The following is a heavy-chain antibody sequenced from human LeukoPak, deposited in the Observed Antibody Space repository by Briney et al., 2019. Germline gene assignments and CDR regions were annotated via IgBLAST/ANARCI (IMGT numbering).Heavy chain of an antibody. J-gene: IGHJ4*02. V-gene: IGHV3-15*01. CDR3: TAVDHDY. D-gene: IGHD4-23*01. Sequence: GGSLRLSCAASGFTLSNAWVTWVRQVPGKGLEWVGRIKSNTDGGTTDYAAPVKGRFTISRDNSENKVYLQMNSLKTEDTAVYYCTAVDHDYWGQGTLVTVSS. CDR1: GFTLSNAW. CDR2: IKSNTDGGTT.